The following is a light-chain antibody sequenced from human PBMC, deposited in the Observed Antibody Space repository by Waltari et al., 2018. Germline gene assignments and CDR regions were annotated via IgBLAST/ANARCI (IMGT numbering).Light chain of an antibody. Sequence: QSALTQPASVSGSPGQSITISCTGTNSDVGAYDYVSWYQQNTAKAPKLIIYDVDNRPAGVSDRFSGSRSGDAASLTVSGLQAEDESDYYCCSYTTSGSWVFGGGTKLTVL. V-gene: IGLV2-14*03. CDR3: CSYTTSGSWV. CDR2: DVD. J-gene: IGLJ3*02. CDR1: NSDVGAYDY.